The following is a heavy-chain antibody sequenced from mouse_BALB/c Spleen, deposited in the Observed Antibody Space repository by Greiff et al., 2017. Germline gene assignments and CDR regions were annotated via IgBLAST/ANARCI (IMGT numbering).Heavy chain of an antibody. V-gene: IGHV7-3*02. CDR2: IRNKANGYTT. D-gene: IGHD1-1*01. CDR1: GFTFTDYY. J-gene: IGHJ2*01. Sequence: DVKLVESGGGLVQPGGSLRLSCATSGFTFTDYYMSWVRQPPGKALEWLGFIRNKANGYTTEYSASVKGRFTISRDNSQSILYLQMNTLRAEDSATYYCARDRYYGYWGQGTTLTVSS. CDR3: ARDRYYGY.